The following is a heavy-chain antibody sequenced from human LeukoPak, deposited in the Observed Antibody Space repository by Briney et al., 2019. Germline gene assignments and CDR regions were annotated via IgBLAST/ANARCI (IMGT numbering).Heavy chain of an antibody. CDR3: ARDRGTYSGSYHDAFDI. V-gene: IGHV3-23*01. Sequence: PGGSLRLSCAASGFTFSSYVMSWVRQAPGKGLEWVSAISGSGGSTYYADSVKGRFTISRDNSKNTQYLQMNSLRAEDTAVYYCARDRGTYSGSYHDAFDIWGQGTMVTVSS. CDR2: ISGSGGST. J-gene: IGHJ3*02. D-gene: IGHD1-26*01. CDR1: GFTFSSYV.